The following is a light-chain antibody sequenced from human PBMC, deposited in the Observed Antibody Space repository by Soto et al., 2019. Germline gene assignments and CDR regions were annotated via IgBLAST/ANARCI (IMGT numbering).Light chain of an antibody. CDR2: GAS. J-gene: IGKJ2*01. CDR3: QQYGRSPPFT. Sequence: ELVLTQSPGTLSLSPGERATLSCRASQSVSSSYLAWYQQEPGQAPRLLIYGASNRATGIPYRFSGSGSGTDFTLTISRLEPEDFAVYFCQQYGRSPPFTFGQGTKVDIK. V-gene: IGKV3-20*01. CDR1: QSVSSSY.